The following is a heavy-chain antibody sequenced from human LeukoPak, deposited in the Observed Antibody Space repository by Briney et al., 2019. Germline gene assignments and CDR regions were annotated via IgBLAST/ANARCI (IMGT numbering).Heavy chain of an antibody. V-gene: IGHV4-39*07. CDR1: GGSISSSSYY. D-gene: IGHD3-22*01. CDR2: IYYSGST. Sequence: SETLSLTCTVSGGSISSSSYYWGWIRQPPGKGLEWIGSIYYSGSTYYNPSLKSRVTISVGTSKNQFSLKLSSVTAADTAVYYCARDQYYYDSSGDFDYWGQGTLVTVSS. J-gene: IGHJ4*02. CDR3: ARDQYYYDSSGDFDY.